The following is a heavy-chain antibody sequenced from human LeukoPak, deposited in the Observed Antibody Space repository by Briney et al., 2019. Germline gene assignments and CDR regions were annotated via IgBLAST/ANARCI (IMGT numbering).Heavy chain of an antibody. V-gene: IGHV1-18*01. Sequence: ASVKVSCKASGYTFTSCGIRWVRQPAGQGLEWMGWISAYNGNTSYAQKLQGRVTMTTDTSTSTAYMELRSLRSADTAVYYCAKYYYGSGSNYYYGMDVWGQGTTVTVSS. J-gene: IGHJ6*02. CDR1: GYTFTSCG. CDR3: AKYYYGSGSNYYYGMDV. D-gene: IGHD3-10*01. CDR2: ISAYNGNT.